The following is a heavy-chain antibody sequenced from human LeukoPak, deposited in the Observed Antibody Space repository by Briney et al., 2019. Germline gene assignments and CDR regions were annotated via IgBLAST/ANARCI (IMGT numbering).Heavy chain of an antibody. D-gene: IGHD1-26*01. Sequence: ASVKVSCKASGYTFTGYYMHWVRQAPGQGLEWMGWINPNSGGTNYAQKFQGRVTVTRDTSISTAYMELSRLRSDDTAVYYCARDQDGGGSNYYWGQGTLVTVSS. CDR2: INPNSGGT. CDR3: ARDQDGGGSNYY. CDR1: GYTFTGYY. J-gene: IGHJ4*02. V-gene: IGHV1-2*02.